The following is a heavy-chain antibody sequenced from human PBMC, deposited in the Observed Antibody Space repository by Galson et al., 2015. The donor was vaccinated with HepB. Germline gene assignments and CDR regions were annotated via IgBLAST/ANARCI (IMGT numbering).Heavy chain of an antibody. V-gene: IGHV1-69*04. CDR3: ARWVGYDSYYFDY. D-gene: IGHD5-12*01. Sequence: SVKASCKASGGTFSSYAISWVRQAPGQGLEWMGRIIPILGISNYAQKFQGRLTITADKSTNTAYMELSSLRSEDTAVYICARWVGYDSYYFDYWGQGTLVTVSS. J-gene: IGHJ4*02. CDR1: GGTFSSYA. CDR2: IIPILGIS.